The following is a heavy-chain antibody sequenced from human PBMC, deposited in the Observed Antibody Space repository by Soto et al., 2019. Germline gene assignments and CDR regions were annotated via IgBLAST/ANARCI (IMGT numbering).Heavy chain of an antibody. CDR2: MTSDTKTI. D-gene: IGHD6-19*01. V-gene: IGHV3-48*02. Sequence: SCKASGCTFSSYGINWVRQAPGKGLEWISYMTSDTKTIKYADSVKGRFTITRDNDKNSVYLQMTSLRDEDTAVYYCARSVEGHFDYWGQGTLVTVSS. J-gene: IGHJ4*02. CDR3: ARSVEGHFDY. CDR1: GCTFSSYG.